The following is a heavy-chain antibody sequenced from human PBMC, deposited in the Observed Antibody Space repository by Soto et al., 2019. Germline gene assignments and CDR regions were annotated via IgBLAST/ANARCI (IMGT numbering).Heavy chain of an antibody. CDR3: ARRISGVYDFCRGCMDV. D-gene: IGHD3-3*01. J-gene: IGHJ6*03. CDR1: GGSTSSYY. V-gene: IGHV4-59*08. Sequence: SETLSLTCTVSGGSTSSYYWSWIRQPPGKGLEWIGYIYYSGSTNYNPSLKSRVTISVDTSKNQFSLKLSSVTAADTAVYYCARRISGVYDFCRGCMDVWGKGTTVTVSS. CDR2: IYYSGST.